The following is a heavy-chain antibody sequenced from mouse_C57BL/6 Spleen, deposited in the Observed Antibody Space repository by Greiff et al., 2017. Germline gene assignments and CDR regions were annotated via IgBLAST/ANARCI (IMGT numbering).Heavy chain of an antibody. CDR3: ARCTTVVRGYYFDY. V-gene: IGHV1-72*01. D-gene: IGHD1-1*01. J-gene: IGHJ2*01. CDR1: GYTFTSYW. Sequence: QVQLQQPGAELVKPGASVKLSCKASGYTFTSYWMHWVKQRPGRGLEWIGRIDPNGGGTKYNEKFKSKATLTVDKPSSTAYMPLSSLTSEDSAVYYGARCTTVVRGYYFDYWGQGTTLTVSS. CDR2: IDPNGGGT.